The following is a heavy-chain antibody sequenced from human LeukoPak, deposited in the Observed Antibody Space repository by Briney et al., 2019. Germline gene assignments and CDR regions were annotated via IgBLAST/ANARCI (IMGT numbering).Heavy chain of an antibody. Sequence: GGSLRLSCEVSGFAFSTYAFHWVRQAPGEGLQWVALISYDGSDKYYADSVKGRFTISRDNSKNTLYLQMNSLRPEDTAVYFCARDGMVYAKGNYFDLWGRGTLITVSS. CDR1: GFAFSTYA. CDR2: ISYDGSDK. V-gene: IGHV3-30*01. D-gene: IGHD2-8*01. J-gene: IGHJ2*01. CDR3: ARDGMVYAKGNYFDL.